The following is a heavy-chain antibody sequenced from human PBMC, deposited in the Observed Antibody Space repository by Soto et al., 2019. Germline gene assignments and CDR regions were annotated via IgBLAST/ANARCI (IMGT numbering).Heavy chain of an antibody. V-gene: IGHV1-8*01. CDR3: ARTAGDLEY. CDR2: MNPKSGYT. D-gene: IGHD4-17*01. CDR1: GYTFTNYD. Sequence: QVQLVQSGAEVKKPGASVKVSCKTSGYTFTNYDVNWVRQATGQGLEWVGWMNPKSGYTGHAPKFQGRVTMTRDTSLRTAYMELSGLTSEDTDVYYCARTAGDLEYWGQGTLVTVAS. J-gene: IGHJ4*02.